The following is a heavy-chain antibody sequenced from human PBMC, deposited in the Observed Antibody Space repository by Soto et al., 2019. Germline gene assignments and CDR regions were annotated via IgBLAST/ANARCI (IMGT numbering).Heavy chain of an antibody. Sequence: QVQLVQSGAEVKNPGASVKVSCKASGYIFTRYGFSWVRQAPGQGLEWMGWINTYNENTKYAQKFQGRITMTTDTPTSTAHMELRSLTSDDTAVYYCAREGYCSSGSCALYSHDYFGMDVWGQGTTVTVSS. V-gene: IGHV1-18*01. CDR2: INTYNENT. CDR1: GYIFTRYG. J-gene: IGHJ6*02. CDR3: AREGYCSSGSCALYSHDYFGMDV. D-gene: IGHD2-15*01.